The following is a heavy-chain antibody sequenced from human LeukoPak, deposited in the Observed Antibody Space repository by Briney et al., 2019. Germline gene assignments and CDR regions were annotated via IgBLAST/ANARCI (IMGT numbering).Heavy chain of an antibody. CDR3: ASEKRFGEFAYPRYYNYYYMDV. CDR1: GGSISSSSYY. Sequence: PSETLSLTCTVSGGSISSSSYYWGWIRQPPGKGLEWIGRIYTSGSTNYNPSLKSRVTISLDTSKNQFSLKLSSVTAADTAVYYCASEKRFGEFAYPRYYNYYYMDVWGKGTTVTISS. J-gene: IGHJ6*03. CDR2: IYTSGST. D-gene: IGHD3-10*01. V-gene: IGHV4-61*02.